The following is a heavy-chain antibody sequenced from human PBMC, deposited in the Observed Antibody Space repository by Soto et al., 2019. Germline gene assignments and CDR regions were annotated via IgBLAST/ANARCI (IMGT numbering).Heavy chain of an antibody. Sequence: SETLSLTCTVSGGSISSYYWSWIRQPPGKGLEWIGYIYYSGSTNYNPSLKSRVTISVDTSKNQFSLKLSSVTAADTAVYYCARAPPRGSPFSGNWFDPWGQGTLVTV. CDR2: IYYSGST. CDR3: ARAPPRGSPFSGNWFDP. J-gene: IGHJ5*02. CDR1: GGSISSYY. D-gene: IGHD6-6*01. V-gene: IGHV4-59*01.